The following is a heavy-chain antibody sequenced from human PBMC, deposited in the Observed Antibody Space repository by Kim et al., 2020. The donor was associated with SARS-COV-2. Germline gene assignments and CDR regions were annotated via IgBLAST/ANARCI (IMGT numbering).Heavy chain of an antibody. D-gene: IGHD6-19*01. V-gene: IGHV4-4*09. CDR2: GST. CDR3: ATRSSSGWN. Sequence: GSTNDNPSLKSRVTISVDTSKNQFSLKLSSVTAADTAVYYCATRSSSGWNWGQGTLVTVSS. J-gene: IGHJ4*02.